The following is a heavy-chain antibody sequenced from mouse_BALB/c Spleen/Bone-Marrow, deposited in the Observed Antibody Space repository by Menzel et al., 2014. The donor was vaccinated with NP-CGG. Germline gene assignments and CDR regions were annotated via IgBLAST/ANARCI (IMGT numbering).Heavy chain of an antibody. Sequence: LVESGAELVKPGASVKLSCTASGFNIKDTYMHWVKQRPEQGLEWIGRIDPANGNTKSDPKFQGKATVTADTSSNTAYLQLSSLTSEDSAVYYCAREASYAMDYWGQGTSVTVSS. CDR1: GFNIKDTY. CDR3: AREASYAMDY. CDR2: IDPANGNT. D-gene: IGHD3-2*02. J-gene: IGHJ4*01. V-gene: IGHV14-3*02.